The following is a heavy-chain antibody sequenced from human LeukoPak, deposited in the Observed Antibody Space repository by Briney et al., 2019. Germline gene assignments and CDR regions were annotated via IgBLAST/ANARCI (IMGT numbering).Heavy chain of an antibody. CDR3: ASNINEIVVVTPVAFDI. V-gene: IGHV3-30*02. D-gene: IGHD3-22*01. J-gene: IGHJ3*02. CDR2: IRYDGSNK. Sequence: GGSLRLSCVASGFTFSSHGMHWVRQAPGKGLEWVAFIRYDGSNKYYADSVKGRFTISRDNSKNTLYLQMNSLRAEDTAVYYCASNINEIVVVTPVAFDIWGQGTMVTVSS. CDR1: GFTFSSHG.